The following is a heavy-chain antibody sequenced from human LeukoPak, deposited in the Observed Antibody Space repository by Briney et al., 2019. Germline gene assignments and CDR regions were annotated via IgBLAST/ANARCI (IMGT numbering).Heavy chain of an antibody. V-gene: IGHV3-23*01. J-gene: IGHJ4*02. D-gene: IGHD6-13*01. CDR2: LSGSGTRI. CDR1: GFSFSDYA. CDR3: AKVHSSSWYGYFDY. Sequence: GGSLRLSCAAHGFSFSDYAMSWVRQAPGKGLEWVSSLSGSGTRILFADSVKGRFTFSRDNSKNTLYLQMNSLRAEDTAVYYCAKVHSSSWYGYFDYWGQGTLVTVSS.